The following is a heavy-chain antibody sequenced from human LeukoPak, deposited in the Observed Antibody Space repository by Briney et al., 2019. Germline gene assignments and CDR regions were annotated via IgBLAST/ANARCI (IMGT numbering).Heavy chain of an antibody. CDR2: INPNSGGT. CDR1: GYTLTSCY. D-gene: IGHD6-19*01. Sequence: GASLKVSCKASGYTLTSCYHHCGRDATGHGLEWMGWINPNSGGTNYAQKFQGRVTMTRDTSIITAYMELSRLRSDDTAVYYCARVGAVGTFDYWGQGTLVTVSS. V-gene: IGHV1-2*02. J-gene: IGHJ4*02. CDR3: ARVGAVGTFDY.